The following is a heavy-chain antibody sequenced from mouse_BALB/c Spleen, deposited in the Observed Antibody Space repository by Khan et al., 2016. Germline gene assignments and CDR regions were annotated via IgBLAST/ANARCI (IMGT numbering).Heavy chain of an antibody. Sequence: QVQLQQSGAELARPGASVKLSCKASGYTFTSYWMQWVKQRPGQGLEWIGAIYPGDGDTRYTQKFKGKATLTADKSSSTDYMQLSSLAAEDSAVYYCASYYGSSYDYFDYWGQGTTLTVSS. CDR2: IYPGDGDT. CDR3: ASYYGSSYDYFDY. V-gene: IGHV1-87*01. J-gene: IGHJ2*01. D-gene: IGHD1-1*01. CDR1: GYTFTSYW.